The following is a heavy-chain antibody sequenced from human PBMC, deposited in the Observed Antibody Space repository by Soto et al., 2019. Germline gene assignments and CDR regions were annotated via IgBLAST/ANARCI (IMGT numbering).Heavy chain of an antibody. V-gene: IGHV4-30-4*08. CDR2: IYNTVST. D-gene: IGHD5-12*01. Sequence: SETLSLTCPVSGGSVSSGGYFWSWIRQSPGKGLEWIGHIYNTVSTYGNPSLKSRLTISVDTSKNQFSLKLNSVTATDTAVYFCARGPDVDKVDSWGQGTLVTVSS. CDR1: GGSVSSGGYF. CDR3: ARGPDVDKVDS. J-gene: IGHJ4*02.